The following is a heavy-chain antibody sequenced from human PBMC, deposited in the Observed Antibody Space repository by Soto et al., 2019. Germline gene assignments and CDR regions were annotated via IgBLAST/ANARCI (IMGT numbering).Heavy chain of an antibody. V-gene: IGHV1-2*02. CDR1: GYSFTGCY. CDR2: INPNSGGT. Sequence: AAGKVSCKASGYSFTGCYMHWVRQAPGQGLEWMGWINPNSGGTNYAQKVQGRVTMTRYTSISTAYMELSRLRSDDTAVYYCARVYYCSSTSCDGWFDPWGQGTLVTVSS. D-gene: IGHD2-2*01. CDR3: ARVYYCSSTSCDGWFDP. J-gene: IGHJ5*02.